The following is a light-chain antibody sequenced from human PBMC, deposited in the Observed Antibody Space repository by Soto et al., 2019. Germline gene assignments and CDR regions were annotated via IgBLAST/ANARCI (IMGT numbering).Light chain of an antibody. Sequence: LTQAPGTLSLSPGERATLSCRASQSVSSFLAWYQQRPGQPPRLLIYGASNRATGIPDRFSGSGSGTEFTLTISSLQTDDFSTHYCQQYHSYWTFGQGTKV. CDR2: GAS. V-gene: IGKV3D-15*01. CDR3: QQYHSYWT. CDR1: QSVSSF. J-gene: IGKJ1*01.